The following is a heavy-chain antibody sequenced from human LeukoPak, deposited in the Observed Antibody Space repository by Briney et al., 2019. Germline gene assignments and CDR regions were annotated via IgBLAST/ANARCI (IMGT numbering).Heavy chain of an antibody. CDR2: ISSNGGST. CDR3: ARGVSGREEMDYYYYGMDV. Sequence: QPGGSLRLSCAASGFTFSSYAMHWVRQAPGKGLEYVSAISSNGGSTYYANSVKGRFTISRDNSKNTLYLQMGSLRAEDMAVYYCARGVSGREEMDYYYYGMDVWGQGTTVTVSS. V-gene: IGHV3-64*01. J-gene: IGHJ6*02. D-gene: IGHD5-24*01. CDR1: GFTFSSYA.